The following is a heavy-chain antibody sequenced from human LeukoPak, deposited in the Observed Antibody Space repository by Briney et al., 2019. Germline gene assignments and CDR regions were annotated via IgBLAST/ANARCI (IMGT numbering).Heavy chain of an antibody. V-gene: IGHV1-69*05. D-gene: IGHD1-7*01. CDR3: ARVMFKRNSYYFDY. CDR1: GGTFSSYA. Sequence: ASVKVSCKASGGTFSSYAISWVRQAPGQGLEWMGGIIPIFGTANYAQKFQGRVTITTDESTSTAYMELSSLRSEDTAVYYCARVMFKRNSYYFDYWGQGTLVTVSS. CDR2: IIPIFGTA. J-gene: IGHJ4*02.